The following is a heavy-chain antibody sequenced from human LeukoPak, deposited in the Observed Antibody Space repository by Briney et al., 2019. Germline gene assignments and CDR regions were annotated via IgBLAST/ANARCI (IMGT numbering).Heavy chain of an antibody. CDR2: IIDTGGST. Sequence: GGSLRLSCATSGFIFRNYWMTWVRQAPGKGLEWVSSIIDTGGSTFYADSVKGRFTISRDNAKNSLYLQMNSLRAEDTAVYYCAELGITMIGGVWGKGTTVTISS. J-gene: IGHJ6*04. V-gene: IGHV3-23*01. D-gene: IGHD3-10*02. CDR1: GFIFRNYW. CDR3: AELGITMIGGV.